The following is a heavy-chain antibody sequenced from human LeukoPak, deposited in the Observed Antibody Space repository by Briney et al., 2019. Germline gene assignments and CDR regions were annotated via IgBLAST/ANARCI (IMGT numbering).Heavy chain of an antibody. D-gene: IGHD3-9*01. CDR3: ASAPDWDYYYYMDV. CDR1: GGTFSSYA. Sequence: GASVKVSCKASGGTFSSYAISWVRQAPGQGLEWMGGIIPIFGTANYAQKFQGRVTITTDESTSTAYMELSSLRSEDTAVYYCASAPDWDYYYYMDVWGKGTTVTVSS. V-gene: IGHV1-69*05. CDR2: IIPIFGTA. J-gene: IGHJ6*03.